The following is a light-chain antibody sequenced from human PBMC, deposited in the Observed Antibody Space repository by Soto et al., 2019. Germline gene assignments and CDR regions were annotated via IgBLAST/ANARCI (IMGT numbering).Light chain of an antibody. CDR1: QSVRINY. CDR2: DAS. CDR3: QQYGSTPRT. V-gene: IGKV3-20*01. Sequence: EIVLTQSPGTLSLSPGERATLSCRASQSVRINYLAWYQQKPGQAPRLLIYDASSRATGIPDRFSGSGSGTDFTLTISRLEPEDFAVYYCQQYGSTPRTFGRGTKVEIK. J-gene: IGKJ1*01.